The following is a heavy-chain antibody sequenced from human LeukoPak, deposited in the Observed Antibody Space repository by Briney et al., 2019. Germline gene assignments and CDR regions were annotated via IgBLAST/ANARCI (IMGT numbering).Heavy chain of an antibody. D-gene: IGHD6-6*01. J-gene: IGHJ6*03. CDR2: ISAYNGNT. V-gene: IGHV1-18*01. Sequence: ASVKLSCKASGYTFTPYGISWVRQAPGQGLEWLVCISAYNGNTNYAPKLQGRVTMTRDTSTNTAYRAMRSLRSDDTAVYYCARDGGVSARPGYMDVWGKGTTVTVSS. CDR3: ARDGGVSARPGYMDV. CDR1: GYTFTPYG.